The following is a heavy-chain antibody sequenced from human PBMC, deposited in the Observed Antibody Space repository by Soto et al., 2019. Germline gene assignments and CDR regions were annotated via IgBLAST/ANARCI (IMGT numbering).Heavy chain of an antibody. J-gene: IGHJ5*02. Sequence: LRLSCAASGFTFSSYAMSWVRQAPGKGLEWVSAISGSGGSTYYADSVKGRFTISRDNSKNTLYLQMNSLRAEDTAVYYCAKDGNPIPYLTGYYRLGWFDPWGQGTLVTVSS. D-gene: IGHD3-9*01. V-gene: IGHV3-23*01. CDR2: ISGSGGST. CDR1: GFTFSSYA. CDR3: AKDGNPIPYLTGYYRLGWFDP.